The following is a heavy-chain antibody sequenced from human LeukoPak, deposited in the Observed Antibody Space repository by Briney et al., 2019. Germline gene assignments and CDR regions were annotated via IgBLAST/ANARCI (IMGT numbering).Heavy chain of an antibody. V-gene: IGHV1-46*03. CDR1: GYTLTSYY. CDR3: ARDIRKVVAAINWFDP. Sequence: GASVKVSCKASGYTLTSYYRHWVRQAPGQGLEWMGIINPSGGSTSYAQKFQGRVTMTRDTSTSTVYMGLSSLRSEDTAVYYCARDIRKVVAAINWFDPWGQGTLVTVSS. CDR2: INPSGGST. D-gene: IGHD2-15*01. J-gene: IGHJ5*02.